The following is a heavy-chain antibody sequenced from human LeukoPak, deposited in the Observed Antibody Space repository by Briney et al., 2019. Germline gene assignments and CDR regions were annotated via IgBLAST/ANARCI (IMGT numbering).Heavy chain of an antibody. CDR3: AKDYGGSYYNFDY. D-gene: IGHD1-26*01. CDR1: GFTFSNFA. V-gene: IGHV3-23*01. CDR2: ISASIGYT. Sequence: GGSLRLSCAASGFTFSNFAMSWVRQAPGKGLEWVSTISASIGYTYYADSVKGRFTISRDNSKNTLYLQMNSLRAEDTAVYYCAKDYGGSYYNFDYWGQGTLVTVSS. J-gene: IGHJ4*02.